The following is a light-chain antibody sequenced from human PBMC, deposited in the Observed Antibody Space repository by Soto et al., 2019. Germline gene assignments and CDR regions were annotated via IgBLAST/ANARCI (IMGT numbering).Light chain of an antibody. J-gene: IGLJ1*01. CDR1: SSDVGGYNC. CDR3: CSHSASYTFV. V-gene: IGLV2-11*01. Sequence: QSALTQPRSVSGSPGQSVTISCTGTSSDVGGYNCVYWYQQHPGKAPQLIIYDVTQRPSGVPDRFSGSKSGNTASLSISGLQAEDETDYYCCSHSASYTFVFGTGTKLTVL. CDR2: DVT.